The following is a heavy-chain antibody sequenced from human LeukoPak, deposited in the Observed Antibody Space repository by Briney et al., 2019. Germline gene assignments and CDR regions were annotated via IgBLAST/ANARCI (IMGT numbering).Heavy chain of an antibody. CDR3: ARRVLANRGYYYYMDV. Sequence: SETLSLTCTVSGGSISSSSYYWGWISQPPGKGLEWIGRIYYSGSTYYNPSLKSRVTISVDTSKNQFSLKLSSVTAADTAVYYCARRVLANRGYYYYMDVWGKGTTVAVSS. CDR2: IYYSGST. V-gene: IGHV4-39*01. CDR1: GGSISSSSYY. J-gene: IGHJ6*03. D-gene: IGHD7-27*01.